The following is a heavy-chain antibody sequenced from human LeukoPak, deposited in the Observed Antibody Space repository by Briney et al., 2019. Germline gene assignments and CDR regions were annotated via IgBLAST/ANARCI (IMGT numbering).Heavy chain of an antibody. J-gene: IGHJ5*02. Sequence: NPSETLSLTCAVYGGSFSGYYWSWIRQPPGKGLEWIGEINHSGSTNYNPSLKSRVTISVDTSKNQFSLKLSSVTAADTAVYYCARRGYDILTGLHYNWFDPWGQGTLVTVSS. D-gene: IGHD3-9*01. V-gene: IGHV4-34*01. CDR2: INHSGST. CDR1: GGSFSGYY. CDR3: ARRGYDILTGLHYNWFDP.